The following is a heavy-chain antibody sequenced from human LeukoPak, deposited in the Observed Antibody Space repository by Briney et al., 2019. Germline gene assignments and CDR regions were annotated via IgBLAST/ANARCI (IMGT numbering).Heavy chain of an antibody. CDR2: IWYDSSQR. CDR3: VRGADMNYNFENSFYFDS. Sequence: GGSLRLSCAVSGFTMKNFGMHWVRQAPGKGLEWVAVIWYDSSQRHYIDSVKGRFAISRENSMNTLSLEMNGLRVEDTAVYYCVRGADMNYNFENSFYFDSWGQGALVIVSS. J-gene: IGHJ4*02. CDR1: GFTMKNFG. D-gene: IGHD3-3*01. V-gene: IGHV3-33*01.